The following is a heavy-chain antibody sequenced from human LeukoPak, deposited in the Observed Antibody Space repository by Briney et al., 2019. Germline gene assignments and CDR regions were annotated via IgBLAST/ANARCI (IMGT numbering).Heavy chain of an antibody. CDR2: IRSSTATI. CDR3: ARYRNGISSGDAFDT. CDR1: GFAFSTYS. D-gene: IGHD2-8*01. J-gene: IGHJ3*02. V-gene: IGHV3-48*01. Sequence: GGSLRLSCAASGFAFSTYSMNWVRQAPGNGLEWVSSIRSSTATIHYADSVKGRFTISRDNSKNTLYLQMNSLRAEDTAVYYCARYRNGISSGDAFDTWGHGTMVTVSS.